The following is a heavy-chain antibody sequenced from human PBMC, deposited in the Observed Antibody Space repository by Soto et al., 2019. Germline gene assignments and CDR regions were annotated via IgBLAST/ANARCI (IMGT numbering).Heavy chain of an antibody. CDR2: ISYDGSNK. V-gene: IGHV3-30*03. J-gene: IGHJ3*02. CDR3: VADYVATDTFDI. CDR1: GFTFSSYG. D-gene: IGHD3-10*02. Sequence: PGGSLRLSCAASGFTFSSYGIHWVRQAPGKGLEWVAVISYDGSNKYYADSVKGRFTIARDNSKNTLYLQMNSLRAEDTALYYCVADYVATDTFDIWGQGTMVTVSS.